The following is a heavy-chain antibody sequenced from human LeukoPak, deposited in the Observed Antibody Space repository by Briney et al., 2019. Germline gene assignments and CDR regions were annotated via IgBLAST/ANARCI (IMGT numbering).Heavy chain of an antibody. J-gene: IGHJ4*02. CDR1: GGSVSSGSYY. V-gene: IGHV4-61*01. CDR2: FYYSGST. CDR3: ARGGIQLPDY. Sequence: SETLSLTCTVSGGSVSSGSYYWSWIRQPPGKGLEWIGCFYYSGSTNYNPSLKSRVAMSVDTSKNQFSLKLSSVTAADTAVYYCARGGIQLPDYWGQGTLVTVSS. D-gene: IGHD1-1*01.